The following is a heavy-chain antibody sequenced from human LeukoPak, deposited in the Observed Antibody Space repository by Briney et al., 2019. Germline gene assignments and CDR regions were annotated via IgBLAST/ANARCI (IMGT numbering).Heavy chain of an antibody. J-gene: IGHJ6*02. Sequence: GGSLRLSCAASGFTFSSYWMSWVRQAPGKGLEWVANIKQDGSEKYYVDSVKGRFTISRDNAKNSLYLQMNSLRAEDTAVYYCARSYCSSTSCYYGMDVWGQGTTVTVSS. CDR2: IKQDGSEK. CDR1: GFTFSSYW. CDR3: ARSYCSSTSCYYGMDV. D-gene: IGHD2-2*01. V-gene: IGHV3-7*01.